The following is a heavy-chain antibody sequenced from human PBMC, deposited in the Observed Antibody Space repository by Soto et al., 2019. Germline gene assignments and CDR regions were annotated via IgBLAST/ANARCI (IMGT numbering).Heavy chain of an antibody. CDR1: GDSVSGDDYY. D-gene: IGHD3-3*02. V-gene: IGHV4-61*08. CDR2: IYYSGST. J-gene: IGHJ4*02. Sequence: HVQLQESGPGLVKPSETLSLTCTVSGDSVSGDDYYWSCVRQPPGKGLEWIGYIYYSGSTSYNPSLKSRVTISIDTSKNQFSLKVNSVTSEDTAVYYCATDKYGAGRVGVHFWGQGTLVTVSS. CDR3: ATDKYGAGRVGVHF.